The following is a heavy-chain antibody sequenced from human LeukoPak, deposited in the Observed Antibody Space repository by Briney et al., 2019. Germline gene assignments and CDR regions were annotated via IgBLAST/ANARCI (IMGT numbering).Heavy chain of an antibody. CDR2: IIPILGIA. D-gene: IGHD3-10*01. CDR1: GGTFSSYA. CDR3: ARERMVRGVKPDY. J-gene: IGHJ4*02. Sequence: ASVKVSCKASGGTFSSYAISWVRQAPGQGLEWMGRIIPILGIANYAQKFQGRVTITVDKSTSTAYMELSSLRSEDTAVYYCARERMVRGVKPDYWGQGTLVTVSS. V-gene: IGHV1-69*04.